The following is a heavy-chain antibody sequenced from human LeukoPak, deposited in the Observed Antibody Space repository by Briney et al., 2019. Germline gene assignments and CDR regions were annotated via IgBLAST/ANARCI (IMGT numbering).Heavy chain of an antibody. CDR1: GGSISTTNYY. CDR2: IHYSGST. Sequence: SETLSLTCNVSGGSISTTNYYWGWIRQPPGKGPEWLGNIHYSGSTYYNPSLQSRVTLSVDTSKNQFSLKLTSVTAADTAEYYCARTYPDCDYWGQGTLVTVSS. J-gene: IGHJ4*02. D-gene: IGHD2-21*02. V-gene: IGHV4-39*01. CDR3: ARTYPDCDY.